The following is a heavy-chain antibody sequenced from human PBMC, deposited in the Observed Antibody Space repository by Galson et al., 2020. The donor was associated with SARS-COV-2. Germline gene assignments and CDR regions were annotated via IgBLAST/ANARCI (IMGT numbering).Heavy chain of an antibody. D-gene: IGHD6-19*01. CDR2: IYTSGST. CDR1: GGSISSGSYY. Sequence: SETLSLTCTVSGGSISSGSYYWSWIRQPAGKGREWTGRIYTSGSTNYNPSLQSRVTISIDTSKNQFSLELTSVTAADTAVYFCAYGVVAGTGYWGQGILVTVSS. V-gene: IGHV4-61*02. J-gene: IGHJ4*02. CDR3: AYGVVAGTGY.